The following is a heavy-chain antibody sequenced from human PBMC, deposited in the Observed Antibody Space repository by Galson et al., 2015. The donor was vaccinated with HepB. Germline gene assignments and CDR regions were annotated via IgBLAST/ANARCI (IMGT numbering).Heavy chain of an antibody. D-gene: IGHD6-13*01. V-gene: IGHV3-20*04. CDR3: ARHGVSAAGTYYYYYYGMDV. CDR1: GFIFDDYG. CDR2: INWNGGST. Sequence: SLRLSCAASGFIFDDYGMSWVRQVPGKGLEWVSGINWNGGSTGYADSVKGRFTISRDNAKNSLYLQMNSLRAEDTALYYCARHGVSAAGTYYYYYYGMDVWGQGTTVTVSS. J-gene: IGHJ6*02.